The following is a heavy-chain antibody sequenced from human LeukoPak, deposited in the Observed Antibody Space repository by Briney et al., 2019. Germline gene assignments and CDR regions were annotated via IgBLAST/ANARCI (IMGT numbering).Heavy chain of an antibody. J-gene: IGHJ1*01. CDR3: ARDPPSFQH. V-gene: IGHV3-21*01. CDR1: GFTFSSYS. Sequence: SGGSLRLSCAASGFTFSSYSMNWVRQAPGRGLEWVSSISSSSSYIYYADSVKGRFTISRDNAKNSLYLQMNNLRTEDTAVYYCARDPPSFQHWGQGTLVTVSS. CDR2: ISSSSSYI.